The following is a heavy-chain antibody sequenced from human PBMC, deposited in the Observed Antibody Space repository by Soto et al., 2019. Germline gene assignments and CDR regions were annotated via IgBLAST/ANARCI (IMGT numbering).Heavy chain of an antibody. CDR3: ARGGYSSTGCKRLGRSVPEV. V-gene: IGHV1-18*01. D-gene: IGHD5-12*01. J-gene: IGHJ6*01. CDR2: ISAYNGNT. Sequence: QGLEWMGWISAYNGNTNYAQKLQGRVTITADTSTYIVYMELSGLRSGDTAVYYCARGGYSSTGCKRLGRSVPEVWGKGTTVT.